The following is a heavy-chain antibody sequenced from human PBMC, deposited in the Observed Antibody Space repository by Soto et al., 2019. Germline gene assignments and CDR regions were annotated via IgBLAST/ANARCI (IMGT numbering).Heavy chain of an antibody. Sequence: QLQLQESGPGLVKPAETLSLKCAVSGGSVSSGNYFWGWIRQPPGKGLEWIGNIYYNGDTYYSPSLKSRFTMSVDTAQNQFSLRLTSVTAVDTTVYDCGRRLIDNWKQGHAFDFWGQGTLVTVSS. CDR3: GRRLIDNWKQGHAFDF. D-gene: IGHD1-20*01. J-gene: IGHJ3*01. V-gene: IGHV4-39*01. CDR2: IYYNGDT. CDR1: GGSVSSGNYF.